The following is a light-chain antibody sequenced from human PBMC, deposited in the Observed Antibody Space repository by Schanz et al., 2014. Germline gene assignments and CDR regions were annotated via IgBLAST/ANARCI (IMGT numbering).Light chain of an antibody. CDR2: EGS. V-gene: IGLV2-14*02. J-gene: IGLJ2*01. Sequence: QSALTQPASVSGSPGQSITISCTGTSSDVGSYTLVSWYQQHPGKAPKLMIYEGSKRPSGVSHRFSGSKSGNTASLTISGLQTEDEADYYCSSYTSSSTLIFGGGTQLTVL. CDR3: SSYTSSSTLI. CDR1: SSDVGSYTL.